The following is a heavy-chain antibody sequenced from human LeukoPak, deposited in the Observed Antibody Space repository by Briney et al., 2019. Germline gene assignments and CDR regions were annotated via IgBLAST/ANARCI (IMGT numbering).Heavy chain of an antibody. Sequence: HPGGSLRLSCAASGFTFSSYWMSWVRQAPGKGLERVANIKQDGSGKYYVASVKGRFTISRDNAKNSLYLQMNSLRAEDTAVYYCARDDYGDYDTYYYYYYMDVWGKGTTVTVSS. CDR2: IKQDGSGK. CDR3: ARDDYGDYDTYYYYYYMDV. CDR1: GFTFSSYW. V-gene: IGHV3-7*01. D-gene: IGHD4-17*01. J-gene: IGHJ6*03.